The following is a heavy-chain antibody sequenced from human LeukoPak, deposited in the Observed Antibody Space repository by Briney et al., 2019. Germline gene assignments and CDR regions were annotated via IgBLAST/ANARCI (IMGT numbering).Heavy chain of an antibody. J-gene: IGHJ4*02. CDR3: ARVSLRFLEWSL. V-gene: IGHV3-74*01. D-gene: IGHD3-3*01. CDR1: GCTLRRYW. CDR2: INNDGSST. Sequence: GVSLRLSCAASGCTLRRYWMQWVPQAPGKGLVWVSRINNDGSSTSYADSVKGRFTISRDNAKKALYLQMNSLRAEDTAVYFCARVSLRFLEWSLWGQGTLVTVSS.